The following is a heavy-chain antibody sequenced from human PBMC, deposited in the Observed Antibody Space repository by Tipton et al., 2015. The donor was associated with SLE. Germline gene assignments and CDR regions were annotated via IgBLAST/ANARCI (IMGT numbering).Heavy chain of an antibody. CDR3: AKADHSTSWLYFDY. CDR2: ISWDGGTT. V-gene: IGHV3-43D*03. CDR1: GFTFDDYA. Sequence: SLRLSCAASGFTFDDYALHWVRQSPGKGLEWVSLISWDGGTTYYADSVKGRFTISRDSSKTSLYLQMNSLRAEDTALYYCAKADHSTSWLYFDYWGQGTLVTVSS. J-gene: IGHJ4*02. D-gene: IGHD6-13*01.